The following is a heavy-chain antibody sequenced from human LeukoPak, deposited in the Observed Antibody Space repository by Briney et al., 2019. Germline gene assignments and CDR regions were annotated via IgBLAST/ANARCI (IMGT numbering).Heavy chain of an antibody. CDR2: ISSSGSTI. CDR1: GFTFSSYE. J-gene: IGHJ4*02. V-gene: IGHV3-48*03. Sequence: GGSLRLSCAASGFTFSSYEMNWVRQAPGKGLEWVSYISSSGSTIYYADSVKGRFTISRDNAKNSLYLQMNSLRAEDTAVYYCASPDRYSSSWYSFWGQGTLVTVSS. D-gene: IGHD6-13*01. CDR3: ASPDRYSSSWYSF.